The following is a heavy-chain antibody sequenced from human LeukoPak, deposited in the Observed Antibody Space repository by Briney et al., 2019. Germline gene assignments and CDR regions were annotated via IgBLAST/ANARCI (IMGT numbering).Heavy chain of an antibody. J-gene: IGHJ3*02. CDR1: GFTFSSYA. V-gene: IGHV3-23*01. CDR3: AKGPRDPPDAFDI. Sequence: GGSLRLSCAASGFTFSSYAMSWVRQAPGKGLEWVSAISGSGGSTYYADSVKGRFTISRDNSKNTLCLQMNSLRAEDTAVYYCAKGPRDPPDAFDIWGQGTMVTVSS. CDR2: ISGSGGST.